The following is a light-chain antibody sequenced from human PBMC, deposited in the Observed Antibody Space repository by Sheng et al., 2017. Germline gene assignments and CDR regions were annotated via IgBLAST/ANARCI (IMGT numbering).Light chain of an antibody. CDR3: QKSDTTPLT. Sequence: DIQMAQSPSSLSASVGDRVTITCRASQSINIFLHWYRQRPGEAPELLIYAASNLHSGVPSRFSGSGSGTEFTLTIASLQPEDFATYFCQKSDTTPLTFGP. V-gene: IGKV1-39*01. CDR1: QSINIF. CDR2: AAS. J-gene: IGKJ3*01.